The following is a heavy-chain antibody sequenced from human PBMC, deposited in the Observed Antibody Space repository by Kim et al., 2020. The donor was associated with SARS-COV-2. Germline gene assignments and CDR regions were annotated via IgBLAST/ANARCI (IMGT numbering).Heavy chain of an antibody. V-gene: IGHV3-64D*06. D-gene: IGHD2-2*01. CDR1: GFTFSSYA. Sequence: GGSLRLSCSASGFTFSSYAMHWVRQAPGKGLEYVSAISSNGGSTYYADSVKGRFTISRDNSKNTLYLQMSSLRAEDTAVYYCVKEGGVVPAAIYYYYYGMDVWGQGTTVTVSS. CDR2: ISSNGGST. CDR3: VKEGGVVPAAIYYYYYGMDV. J-gene: IGHJ6*02.